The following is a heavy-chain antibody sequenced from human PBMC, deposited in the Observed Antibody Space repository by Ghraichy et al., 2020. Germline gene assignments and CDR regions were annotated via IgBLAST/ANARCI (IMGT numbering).Heavy chain of an antibody. CDR2: IYYSGST. Sequence: SETLSLTCSVSGGSISSRSYYSGWIRQPPGKGLEWIGSIYYSGSTYYNPSLKSRLTISVDTSKNQFSLKLSSVTAADTAVYYCASTYCSSTSCYWFDPWGQGTLVTVSS. V-gene: IGHV4-39*01. CDR3: ASTYCSSTSCYWFDP. CDR1: GGSISSRSYY. D-gene: IGHD2-2*01. J-gene: IGHJ5*02.